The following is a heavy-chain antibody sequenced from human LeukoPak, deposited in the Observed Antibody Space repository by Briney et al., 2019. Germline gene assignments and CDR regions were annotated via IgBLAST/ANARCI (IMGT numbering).Heavy chain of an antibody. D-gene: IGHD6-19*01. CDR1: GFTFSSYA. V-gene: IGHV3-30-3*01. Sequence: PGGSLRLSCAASGFTFSSYAMHWVRQAPGKGLEWAAVISYDGSNKYYADSVKGRFTISRDNSKNTLYLQMNSLRAEDTAVYYCARVGSEQWLVEGFDYWGQGTLVTVSS. CDR2: ISYDGSNK. J-gene: IGHJ4*02. CDR3: ARVGSEQWLVEGFDY.